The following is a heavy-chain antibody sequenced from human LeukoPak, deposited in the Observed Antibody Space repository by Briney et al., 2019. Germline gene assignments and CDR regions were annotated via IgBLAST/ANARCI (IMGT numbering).Heavy chain of an antibody. CDR2: ISSSSSYI. Sequence: GGSLRLFCAASGFTFSSYSMKWVRQAPGKGLEGGSSISSSSSYIYYADSVKGRFTISRDNAKNSLYLQMNSLRAEDTAVYYCARVGYCSGGSCYYYYGMDVWGQGTTVTVSS. CDR1: GFTFSSYS. CDR3: ARVGYCSGGSCYYYYGMDV. D-gene: IGHD2-15*01. V-gene: IGHV3-21*01. J-gene: IGHJ6*02.